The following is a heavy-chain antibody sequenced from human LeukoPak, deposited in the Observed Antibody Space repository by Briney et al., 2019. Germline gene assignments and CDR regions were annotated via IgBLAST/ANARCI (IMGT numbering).Heavy chain of an antibody. CDR2: INQDGSEK. CDR1: GFTFSSYA. D-gene: IGHD2-21*01. J-gene: IGHJ4*02. CDR3: ASGDSFDY. Sequence: GGSLRLSCAASGFTFSSYAMSWVRQAPGQGLEWVANINQDGSEKYHVDSVKGRFTISRDNAKNSLYLQMNSLRAEDTAVYYCASGDSFDYWGQGTLVTVSS. V-gene: IGHV3-7*01.